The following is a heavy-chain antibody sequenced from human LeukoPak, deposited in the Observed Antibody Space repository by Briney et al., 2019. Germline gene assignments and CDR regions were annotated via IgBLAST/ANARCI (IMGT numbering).Heavy chain of an antibody. J-gene: IGHJ6*02. V-gene: IGHV3-23*01. CDR1: GFTFSSYA. D-gene: IGHD2-2*01. CDR2: ISGSGGST. Sequence: GASLRLSCAASGFTFSSYAMTWVRQAPGKGLEWVSAISGSGGSTYYADSVKGRFTISRDNSKNTLYLQMNSLRAEDTAVYYCSNSTVVPPAIPYYYYYYGMDVWGQGTTVTVSS. CDR3: SNSTVVPPAIPYYYYYYGMDV.